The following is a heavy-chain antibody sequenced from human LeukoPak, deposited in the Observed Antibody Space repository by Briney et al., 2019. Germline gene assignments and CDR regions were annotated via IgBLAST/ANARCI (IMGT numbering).Heavy chain of an antibody. CDR1: GGSISSSY. J-gene: IGHJ3*02. V-gene: IGHV4-59*01. CDR2: IYYSGST. D-gene: IGHD6-13*01. CDR3: ARAEYSSIWVSSFDI. Sequence: SETLSLTCTVSGGSISSSYWSWIRQPPGKGLEWIGYIYYSGSTNYNPSLKSRVTISVDTSKNQFSLKLSSVTAADTAVYYCARAEYSSIWVSSFDIWVQGTTVTVSS.